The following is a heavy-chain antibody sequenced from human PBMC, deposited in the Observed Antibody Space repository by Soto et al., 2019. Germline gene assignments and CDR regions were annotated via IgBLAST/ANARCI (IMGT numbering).Heavy chain of an antibody. J-gene: IGHJ4*02. CDR1: GGTFRNSG. Sequence: QVQLVQSGAEVKKPGSSVKVSCKASGGTFRNSGFSWVRQAPGQGLEWLGGIIPLFRTAHYAPRFQGRVTVTADKSTSTAYMELSSLRLEDTAVYYCARDRLDILTGYHYYHDSWGQGTLVTVSS. CDR2: IIPLFRTA. V-gene: IGHV1-69*06. D-gene: IGHD3-9*01. CDR3: ARDRLDILTGYHYYHDS.